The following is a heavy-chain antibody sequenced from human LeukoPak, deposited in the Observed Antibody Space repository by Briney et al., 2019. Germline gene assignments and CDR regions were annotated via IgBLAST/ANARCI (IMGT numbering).Heavy chain of an antibody. V-gene: IGHV5-51*01. D-gene: IGHD6-6*01. CDR2: IYPGDSDT. Sequence: GESLKISCKGSGYSFTTYWIGWVRQMPGKGLEWMGIIYPGDSDTRYSPSFQGQVTISADKSTSTAYLQWSSLKASDTAMYYCARHNPEDSSSSWFDPWGQGTLVTVSS. J-gene: IGHJ5*02. CDR1: GYSFTTYW. CDR3: ARHNPEDSSSSWFDP.